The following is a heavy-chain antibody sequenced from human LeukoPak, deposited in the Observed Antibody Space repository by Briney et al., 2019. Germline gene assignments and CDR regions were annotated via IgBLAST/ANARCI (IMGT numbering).Heavy chain of an antibody. D-gene: IGHD2-2*01. Sequence: PGRSLRLSCAASGFTFSSYGMHWVRQAPGKGLEWVAVIWYDGSNKNNADSVTGRFTISRDTSKNTLYLQMNSLRAEDTAVYYCAKAYGYCSSTSCSHEEFDYWGQGTLVTVSS. J-gene: IGHJ4*02. V-gene: IGHV3-33*06. CDR2: IWYDGSNK. CDR1: GFTFSSYG. CDR3: AKAYGYCSSTSCSHEEFDY.